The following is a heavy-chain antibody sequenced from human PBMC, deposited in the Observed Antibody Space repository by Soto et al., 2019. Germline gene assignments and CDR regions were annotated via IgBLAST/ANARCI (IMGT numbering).Heavy chain of an antibody. D-gene: IGHD6-19*01. J-gene: IGHJ1*01. CDR1: GFTFSSYG. Sequence: GGSLRLSCAASGFTFSSYGMHWVRQAPGKGLEWVAVKSYDGSNKYYADSVKGRFTISRDNSKNTLYLQMNSLRAEDTAVYYCAKAFVAVAPLGYFQHWGQGTLVTVSS. CDR3: AKAFVAVAPLGYFQH. CDR2: KSYDGSNK. V-gene: IGHV3-30*18.